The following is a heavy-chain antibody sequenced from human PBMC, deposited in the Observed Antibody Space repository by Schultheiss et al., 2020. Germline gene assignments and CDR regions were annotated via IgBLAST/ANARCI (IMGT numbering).Heavy chain of an antibody. CDR1: GFTFNSYA. CDR2: ISSSSSTI. J-gene: IGHJ4*02. V-gene: IGHV3-48*01. Sequence: GGSLRLSCSGSGFTFNSYAMNWVRQAPGKGLEWVSYISSSSSTIYYADSVKGRFTISRDNAKNSLYLQMNSLRAEDTAVYYCARGGYQALYYFDYWGQGTLVTVSS. D-gene: IGHD2-2*01. CDR3: ARGGYQALYYFDY.